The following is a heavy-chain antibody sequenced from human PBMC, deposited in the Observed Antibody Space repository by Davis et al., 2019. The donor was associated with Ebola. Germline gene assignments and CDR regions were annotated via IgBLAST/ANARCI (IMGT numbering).Heavy chain of an antibody. CDR1: GFTFSSYS. V-gene: IGHV3-21*01. CDR3: ARDGVGGSGYYYYYMDV. CDR2: ISSSSSYI. D-gene: IGHD3-16*01. J-gene: IGHJ6*03. Sequence: PGGSLRLSCAASGFTFSSYSMNWVRQDPGKGLEWVSSISSSSSYIYYADSVKGRFTISRDNAKNSLYLQMNSLRAEDTVVYYCARDGVGGSGYYYYYMDVWGKGTTVTVSS.